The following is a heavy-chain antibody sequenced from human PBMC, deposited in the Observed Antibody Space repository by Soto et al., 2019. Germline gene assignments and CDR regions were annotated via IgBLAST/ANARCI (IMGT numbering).Heavy chain of an antibody. V-gene: IGHV1-69*01. CDR3: ARDGGRHSGGIDY. J-gene: IGHJ4*02. D-gene: IGHD1-26*01. CDR2: IIPIFGTA. Sequence: QVQLVQSGAEVKKPGSSVKVSCKASGGTFSSYSINWVRQAPGQGLEWMGAIIPIFGTANYAQKFQGRVTITADESTSTAYMELSSLRYEDTAVYYCARDGGRHSGGIDYWGQGTLVTVSS. CDR1: GGTFSSYS.